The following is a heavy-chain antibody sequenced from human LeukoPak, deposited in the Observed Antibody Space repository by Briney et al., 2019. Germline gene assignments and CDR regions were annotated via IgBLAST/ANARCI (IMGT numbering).Heavy chain of an antibody. Sequence: ASETLSLTCTVSGGSISSYYWSWIRQPPGKGLEWIGYIYYSGSTNYNPSLKSRVTISVDTSKNQFSLKLSSVTAADTAVYYCARRGDTTYYDFWSGYSPSWFDPWGQGTLVTVSS. CDR1: GGSISSYY. CDR3: ARRGDTTYYDFWSGYSPSWFDP. CDR2: IYYSGST. D-gene: IGHD3-3*01. J-gene: IGHJ5*02. V-gene: IGHV4-59*12.